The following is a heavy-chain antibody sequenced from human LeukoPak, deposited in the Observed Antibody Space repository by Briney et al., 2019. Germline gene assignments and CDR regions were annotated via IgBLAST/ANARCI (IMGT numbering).Heavy chain of an antibody. CDR2: IAADGRDK. CDR3: ARDRQRAAAYYFDH. CDR1: GFIFSNYA. D-gene: IGHD6-25*01. Sequence: PGGSLRLSCAASGFIFSNYAMHWVRQAPGKGLEWVAVIAADGRDKHHADSVKGRFTISRDNSNNAIYLEMNSLGADDTAAYYCARDRQRAAAYYFDHWGQGALVTVSS. V-gene: IGHV3-30*04. J-gene: IGHJ4*02.